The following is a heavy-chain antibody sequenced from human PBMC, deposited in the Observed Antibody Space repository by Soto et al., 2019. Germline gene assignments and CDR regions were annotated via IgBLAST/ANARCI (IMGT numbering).Heavy chain of an antibody. CDR2: INAGNGNT. D-gene: IGHD6-13*01. CDR1: GYTFTSYA. J-gene: IGHJ5*02. CDR3: ARRERAAGTDWWFDP. V-gene: IGHV1-3*01. Sequence: GASVKVSCKASGYTFTSYAMHWVRQAPGQRLEWMGWINAGNGNTKYSQKFQGRVTITRDTSASTAYMELSSLRSEDTAVYYCARRERAAGTDWWFDPWGQGTLVTVS.